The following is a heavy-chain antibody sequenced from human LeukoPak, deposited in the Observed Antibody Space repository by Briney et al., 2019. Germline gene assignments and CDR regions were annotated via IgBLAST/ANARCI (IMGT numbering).Heavy chain of an antibody. Sequence: ASVKVSCKASVYTFTGYYMHWARQAPGQGLEWRGWSNPNTGVTMYAQNFQGRVTMTRDTSISTAYMGLSRLRSDDTAVYYCARGGDSSSWYGWFDPWGQGTLVTVSS. CDR1: VYTFTGYY. J-gene: IGHJ5*02. V-gene: IGHV1-2*02. CDR3: ARGGDSSSWYGWFDP. D-gene: IGHD6-13*01. CDR2: SNPNTGVT.